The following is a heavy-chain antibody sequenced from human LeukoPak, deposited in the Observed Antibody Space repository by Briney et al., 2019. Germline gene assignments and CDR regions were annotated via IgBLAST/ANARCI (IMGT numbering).Heavy chain of an antibody. J-gene: IGHJ4*02. CDR3: AKDPHLGHYDSSGPPGGDY. CDR2: ISSSGSTI. V-gene: IGHV3-48*03. Sequence: GGSLRLSCAASGFTFSSYEMNWVRQAPGKGLEWVSYISSSGSTIYYADSVKGRFTISRDNSKNSLYLQMNSLGTEDTALYYCAKDPHLGHYDSSGPPGGDYWGQGTLVTVSS. CDR1: GFTFSSYE. D-gene: IGHD3-22*01.